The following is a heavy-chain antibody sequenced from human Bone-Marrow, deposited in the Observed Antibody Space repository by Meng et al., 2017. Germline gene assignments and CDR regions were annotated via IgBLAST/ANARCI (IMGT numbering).Heavy chain of an antibody. CDR2: IYPSGST. CDR1: VGSTSGYD. D-gene: IGHD6-19*01. J-gene: IGHJ5*01. Sequence: QEWGPELCTPLEPLSLTCPVSVGSTSGYDWSCIRQPAGKGLEWIGGIYPSGSTNYNPSLKSRVTVSVDTSKNQFPLKLSSVTAADTAVFYCARAGGVAVAGIFPGFDSWGQGILVTVSS. CDR3: ARAGGVAVAGIFPGFDS. V-gene: IGHV4-4*07.